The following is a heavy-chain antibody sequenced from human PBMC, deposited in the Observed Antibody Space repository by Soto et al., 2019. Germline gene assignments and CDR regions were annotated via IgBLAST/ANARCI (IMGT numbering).Heavy chain of an antibody. CDR2: IYHSGRT. V-gene: IGHV4-59*01. CDR1: GGSISFYN. J-gene: IGHJ3*02. D-gene: IGHD6-13*01. Sequence: QVQLQESGPGLVKPSETLSLTCSVSGGSISFYNWNWIRQSPGKGLGWIGYIYHSGRTNYNPSLKSRVTISVDTSKNQFSLQLGSVTAADTAVYYCAKGDSTTHGDSFDIWGQGTMVTVSP. CDR3: AKGDSTTHGDSFDI.